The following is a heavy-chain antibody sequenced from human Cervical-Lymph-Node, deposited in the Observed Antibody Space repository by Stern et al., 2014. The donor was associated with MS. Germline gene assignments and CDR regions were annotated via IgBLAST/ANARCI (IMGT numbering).Heavy chain of an antibody. D-gene: IGHD2-2*01. V-gene: IGHV1-18*01. J-gene: IGHJ6*02. Sequence: QVQLVQSGAEVKKPGASVKVSCKASGYNFPNFGISWVRQAPGQGLEWMGWISGYNGNTKYAQKFQGRVTVTTDTSTSTAYMELRGLRSDDTAVYFCARDDCSSFSCYYPGSYGMDVWGQGTTVTVSS. CDR2: ISGYNGNT. CDR3: ARDDCSSFSCYYPGSYGMDV. CDR1: GYNFPNFG.